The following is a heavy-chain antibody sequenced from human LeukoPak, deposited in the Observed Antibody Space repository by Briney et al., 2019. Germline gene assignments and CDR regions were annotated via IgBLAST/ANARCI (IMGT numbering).Heavy chain of an antibody. J-gene: IGHJ3*02. CDR2: INTNTGNP. D-gene: IGHD3-10*01. Sequence: ASVTVSCKASGYTFTSYAMNWVRQAPGQGLEWMGWINTNTGNPTYAQGFTGRFVFSLDTSVSTAYLQISSLKAEDTAVYYCASPYYYGSGSLNAFDIWGQGTMVTVSS. CDR1: GYTFTSYA. CDR3: ASPYYYGSGSLNAFDI. V-gene: IGHV7-4-1*02.